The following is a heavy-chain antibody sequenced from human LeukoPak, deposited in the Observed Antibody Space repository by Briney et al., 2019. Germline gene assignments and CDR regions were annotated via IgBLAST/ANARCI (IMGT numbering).Heavy chain of an antibody. D-gene: IGHD4-11*01. CDR3: ARHDYSNYPSFDY. V-gene: IGHV4-59*08. CDR2: IYNSGSI. J-gene: IGHJ4*02. CDR1: GGSISSYC. Sequence: SETLSLTCTVSGGSISSYCWSWIRQPPGKGLEWIGYIYNSGSINYNPSLKSRVTISVDTSKNQFSLRLSSVTAADTAVYFCARHDYSNYPSFDYWGQGTLVTLSS.